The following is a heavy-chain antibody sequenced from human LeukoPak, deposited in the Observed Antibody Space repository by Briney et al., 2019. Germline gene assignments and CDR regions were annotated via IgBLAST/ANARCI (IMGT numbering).Heavy chain of an antibody. CDR2: IYTSGST. V-gene: IGHV4-4*07. CDR3: ARGRIVLLWFGEQGFFDY. J-gene: IGHJ4*02. CDR1: GGSISSYY. D-gene: IGHD3-10*01. Sequence: PSETLSLTCTVSGGSISSYYWSWIRQPAGKGLEWIGRIYTSGSTNYNPSLKSRVTMSVDTSKNQFSLKLSSVTAADTAVYYCARGRIVLLWFGEQGFFDYWGQGTLVTVSS.